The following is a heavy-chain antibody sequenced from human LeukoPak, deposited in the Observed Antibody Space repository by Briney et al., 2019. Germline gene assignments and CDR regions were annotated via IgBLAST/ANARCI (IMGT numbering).Heavy chain of an antibody. J-gene: IGHJ4*02. CDR2: IYNSGTI. V-gene: IGHV4-4*02. D-gene: IGHD6-19*01. CDR1: GGSISSTNW. CDR3: ARGGAVTSTGDS. Sequence: SETLSLTCAVSGGSISSTNWWSWVRQSPGRGLEWIGEIYNSGTINYNPSLKSRVTISVDKSKNQFSLMLNSVTAADTAVYYCARGGAVTSTGDSWGQGTLVTGSS.